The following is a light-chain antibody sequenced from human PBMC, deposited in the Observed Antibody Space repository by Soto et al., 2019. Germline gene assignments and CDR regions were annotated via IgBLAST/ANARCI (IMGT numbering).Light chain of an antibody. CDR3: QSSDSSLNV. V-gene: IGLV1-40*01. CDR1: SSNIGAGYD. Sequence: QSVLTQPPSVSGAPGQRVTISCTGSSSNIGAGYDVHWYQQLPGTAPKLLIYGNSNRPSGVPDRFSGSKSGTSDSLAITGLQAEDEADYYCQSSDSSLNVFGTGTKVTVL. CDR2: GNS. J-gene: IGLJ1*01.